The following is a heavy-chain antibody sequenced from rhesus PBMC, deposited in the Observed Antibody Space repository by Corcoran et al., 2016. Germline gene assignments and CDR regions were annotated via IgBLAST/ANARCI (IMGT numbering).Heavy chain of an antibody. V-gene: IGHV4-73*01. CDR2: IICSSGST. D-gene: IGHD4-23*01. Sequence: QVQLQQWGEGLVKPSETLSLTCAVYGGSISGYYYWSWIRQPPGKGLEWIGYIICSSGSTFNNPSRKSRVTMSTDTSKNQFSLKLSSVTAADTAVYYCARDRVGTVTTKGYFEFWGQGALVTVSS. CDR1: GGSISGYYY. CDR3: ARDRVGTVTTKGYFEF. J-gene: IGHJ1*01.